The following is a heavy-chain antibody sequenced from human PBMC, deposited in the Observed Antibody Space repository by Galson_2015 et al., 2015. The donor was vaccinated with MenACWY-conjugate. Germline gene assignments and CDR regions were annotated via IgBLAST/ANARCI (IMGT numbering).Heavy chain of an antibody. V-gene: IGHV3-48*02. CDR2: ISSSSSTI. J-gene: IGHJ4*02. D-gene: IGHD6-13*01. CDR1: GLTFSSYS. Sequence: SLRLSCAASGLTFSSYSMNWVRQAPGKGLEWVSYISSSSSTIYYADSVKGRFTISRENAKNSLYLQMNSLRDEDTAVYYCTRDRGEQQPYLNDYWGQGTLVTVSA. CDR3: TRDRGEQQPYLNDY.